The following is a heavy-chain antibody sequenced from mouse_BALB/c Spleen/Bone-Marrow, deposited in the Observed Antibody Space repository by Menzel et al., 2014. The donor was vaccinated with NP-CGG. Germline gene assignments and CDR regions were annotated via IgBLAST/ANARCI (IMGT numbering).Heavy chain of an antibody. CDR3: ARDRTGSGFDY. V-gene: IGHV2-9*02. Sequence: VKLMESGPGLVAPSQSLSIPCTVSGFSLTSYGVHWVRQPPGKGLEWLGVIWAGGSTNYNLALMSRLSISKDNSKSQVFLKMNSLQTDDTAMYYCARDRTGSGFDYWGQGATLTVSS. CDR2: IWAGGST. CDR1: GFSLTSYG. J-gene: IGHJ2*01. D-gene: IGHD4-1*01.